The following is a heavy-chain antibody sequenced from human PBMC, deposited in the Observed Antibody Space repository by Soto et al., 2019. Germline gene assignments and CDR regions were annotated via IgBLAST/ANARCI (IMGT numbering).Heavy chain of an antibody. CDR1: GGSISSGGYY. CDR3: ARVATGCMDV. D-gene: IGHD2-15*01. V-gene: IGHV4-31*03. CDR2: IYYSGST. Sequence: PSETLSLTCTVSGGSISSGGYYWSWIRQHPGKGLEWIGYIYYSGSTYYNPSLKSRVTISVDTSKNQFSLKLSSVTTADTAVYYCARVATGCMDVWGQGTTVTVSS. J-gene: IGHJ6*02.